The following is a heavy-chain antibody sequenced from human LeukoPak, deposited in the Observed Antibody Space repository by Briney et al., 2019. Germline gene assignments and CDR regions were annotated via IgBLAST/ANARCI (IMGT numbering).Heavy chain of an antibody. Sequence: SETLSLTCTVSGGSISSNSYYWGWIRQPPGKGLEWIGSINYGGSTYSNPSLKSRVTISVDTSKNQFSLKLSSVTAADTAVYYCARPYYSININWFFDFWGRGTLVTVSS. CDR2: INYGGST. D-gene: IGHD6-13*01. V-gene: IGHV4-39*01. CDR1: GGSISSNSYY. J-gene: IGHJ2*01. CDR3: ARPYYSININWFFDF.